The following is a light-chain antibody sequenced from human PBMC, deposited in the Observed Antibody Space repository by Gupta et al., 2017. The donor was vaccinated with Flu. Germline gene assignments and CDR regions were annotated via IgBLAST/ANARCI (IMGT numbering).Light chain of an antibody. CDR3: QQTYTAPFA. Sequence: DVQLTQSPSSLSASVGDRVTITCRASQSIGKYLNWYQHRPGQAPKLLIYFASNLQSGVPSGFSGSGSWTDFTLTISSLQPEDLATYFCQQTYTAPFAFGPGTNVDL. CDR1: QSIGKY. J-gene: IGKJ3*01. CDR2: FAS. V-gene: IGKV1-39*01.